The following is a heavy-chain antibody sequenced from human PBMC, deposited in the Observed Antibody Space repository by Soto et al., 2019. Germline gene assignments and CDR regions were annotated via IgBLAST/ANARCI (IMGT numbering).Heavy chain of an antibody. Sequence: QVQLVQSGAEVKKPGSSVKVSCKASGGTFSSYAISWVRQAPGQGLEWMGGIIPIFGTANYAQKFQGRVTITADESTSTAYMELSSLRAEDTAVYYCARDQGGTMVRGVYYYYGMDVWGQGTTVTVSS. CDR2: IIPIFGTA. J-gene: IGHJ6*02. D-gene: IGHD3-10*01. V-gene: IGHV1-69*01. CDR1: GGTFSSYA. CDR3: ARDQGGTMVRGVYYYYGMDV.